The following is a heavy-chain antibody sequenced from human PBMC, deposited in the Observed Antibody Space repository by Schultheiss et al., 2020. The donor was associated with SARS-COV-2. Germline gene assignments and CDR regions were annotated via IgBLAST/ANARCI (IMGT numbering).Heavy chain of an antibody. CDR3: ARRYTYYYDSSGYWRAFDI. CDR2: IYPGDSDT. D-gene: IGHD3-22*01. Sequence: GGSLRLSCKGSGYSFTSYWIGWVRQMPGKGLEWMGIIYPGDSDTRYSPSFQGQVTISADKSISTAYLQWSSLKASDTAMYYCARRYTYYYDSSGYWRAFDIWGQGTTVTVSS. CDR1: GYSFTSYW. V-gene: IGHV5-51*01. J-gene: IGHJ3*02.